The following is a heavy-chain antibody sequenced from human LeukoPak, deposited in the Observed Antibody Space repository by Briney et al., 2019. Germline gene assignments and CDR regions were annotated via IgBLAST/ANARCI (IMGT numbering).Heavy chain of an antibody. D-gene: IGHD6-13*01. J-gene: IGHJ6*02. CDR1: GYTFTGYY. Sequence: AASVKVSCKAPGYTFTGYYMHWVRQAPGQGLEWMGWINPNSGGTGYAQKFQGRVTMTGDTSTSTLYMDLSSLRSDDTAVYYCARASSWYSYGMDVWGQGTTVSVSS. CDR2: INPNSGGT. V-gene: IGHV1-2*02. CDR3: ARASSWYSYGMDV.